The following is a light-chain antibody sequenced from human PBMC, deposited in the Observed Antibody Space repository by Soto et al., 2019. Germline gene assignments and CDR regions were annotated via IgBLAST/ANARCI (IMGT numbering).Light chain of an antibody. V-gene: IGKV1-5*01. J-gene: IGKJ4*01. CDR3: QQYNSYPLT. Sequence: DIQMTQYPSTLTASVGDRVTNTCRASQSISSWLAWYQQKPGKVPKLLIYDASSLESGVTSRFSGSGSGTEFTLTIRSLQPDDFATYYCQQYNSYPLTFGGGTKVDIK. CDR1: QSISSW. CDR2: DAS.